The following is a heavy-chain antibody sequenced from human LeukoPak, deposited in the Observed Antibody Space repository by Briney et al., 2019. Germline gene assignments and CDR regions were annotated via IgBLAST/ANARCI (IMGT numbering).Heavy chain of an antibody. CDR1: GLTFSNHG. D-gene: IGHD5-12*01. Sequence: PGGSLRLSCAASGLTFSNHGMHWVRQAPGKGLEWVSFIRYDGINKYYPDSVKGRFTISRDNFKNTLYLHMNSLRAEDTAVYYCAKDIATMRWLRPDPSVDYWGQGTLVTVSS. V-gene: IGHV3-30*02. J-gene: IGHJ4*02. CDR2: IRYDGINK. CDR3: AKDIATMRWLRPDPSVDY.